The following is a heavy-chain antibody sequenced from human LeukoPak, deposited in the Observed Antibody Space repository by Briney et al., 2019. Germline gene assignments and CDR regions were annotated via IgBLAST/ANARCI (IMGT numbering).Heavy chain of an antibody. CDR3: ARDPYYYYGMDV. CDR1: GGTFSSYA. Sequence: ASVKVSCKASGGTFSSYAISWVRQAPGQGLEWMGWISAYNGNTNYAQKLQGRVTMTTDTSTSTAYMELRSLRSDDTAVYYCARDPYYYYGMDVWGQGTTVTVSS. J-gene: IGHJ6*02. V-gene: IGHV1-18*01. CDR2: ISAYNGNT.